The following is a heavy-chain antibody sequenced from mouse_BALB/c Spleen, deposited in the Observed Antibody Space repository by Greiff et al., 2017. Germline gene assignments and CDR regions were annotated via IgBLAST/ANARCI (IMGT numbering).Heavy chain of an antibody. Sequence: QVQLKQPGAELVKPGASVKMSCKASGYTFTSYNMHWVKQTPGQGLEWIGAIYLGNGDTSYNQKFKGKATLTADKSSSTAYMQLSSLTSEDSAVYYCAYGNSYAMDYWGQGTSVTVSS. CDR3: AYGNSYAMDY. CDR2: IYLGNGDT. J-gene: IGHJ4*01. V-gene: IGHV1-12*01. CDR1: GYTFTSYN. D-gene: IGHD2-1*01.